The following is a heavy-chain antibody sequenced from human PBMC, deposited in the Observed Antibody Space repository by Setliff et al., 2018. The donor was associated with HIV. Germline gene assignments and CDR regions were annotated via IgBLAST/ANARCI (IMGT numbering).Heavy chain of an antibody. Sequence: ASVKVSCKASGYTISAHGVSWVRHAPGHGPEWMGWISPYTGNTDYAPRLLGRVTMTTDTSTSTAYLELRSLTSDDTAVYYCARARLQGIVTAVGPRDNCLDPWGQGTRVTV. CDR1: GYTISAHG. CDR2: ISPYTGNT. J-gene: IGHJ5*02. V-gene: IGHV1-18*01. D-gene: IGHD1-26*01. CDR3: ARARLQGIVTAVGPRDNCLDP.